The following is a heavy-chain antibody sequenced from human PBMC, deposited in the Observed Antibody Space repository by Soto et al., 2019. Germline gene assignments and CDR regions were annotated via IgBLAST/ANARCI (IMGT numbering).Heavy chain of an antibody. Sequence: SETLSLTCTVSGGSISSYYWSWIRQPPGKGLEWIGYIYYSGSTNYNPSLKSRVTISVDTSKNQFSLKLSSVTAADTAVYYCARDAGHSSGWYNWFDPWGQGTLVTVSS. V-gene: IGHV4-59*01. D-gene: IGHD6-19*01. J-gene: IGHJ5*02. CDR3: ARDAGHSSGWYNWFDP. CDR2: IYYSGST. CDR1: GGSISSYY.